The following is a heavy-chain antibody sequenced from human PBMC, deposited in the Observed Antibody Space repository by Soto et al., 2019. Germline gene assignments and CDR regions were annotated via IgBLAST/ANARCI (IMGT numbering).Heavy chain of an antibody. V-gene: IGHV1-18*01. CDR2: IGPSSGNT. Sequence: GASVKVSCTASGYTFTSYTVSWVRQAPGQGLEWVGWIGPSSGNTDSARNLQGRVTMTTDTSTSTAYMELRSLRSDDTAVYYCARDTGNFFDYWGQGTLVTVSS. CDR3: ARDTGNFFDY. J-gene: IGHJ4*02. CDR1: GYTFTSYT.